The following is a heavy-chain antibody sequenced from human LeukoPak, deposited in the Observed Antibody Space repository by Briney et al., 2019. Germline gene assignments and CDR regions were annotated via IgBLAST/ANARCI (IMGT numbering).Heavy chain of an antibody. CDR2: ISGSGGST. V-gene: IGHV3-23*01. J-gene: IGHJ1*01. Sequence: GGSLRLSCAASGFTFSSYAMSWVRQAPGKGLEWVSAISGSGGSTYYADSVKGRFTISRDNSKNTLYLQMNSLRAEDTAVYYCAKGDVVPAATGSSWSNLGYFQHWGQGTLVTVSS. CDR1: GFTFSSYA. D-gene: IGHD2-2*01. CDR3: AKGDVVPAATGSSWSNLGYFQH.